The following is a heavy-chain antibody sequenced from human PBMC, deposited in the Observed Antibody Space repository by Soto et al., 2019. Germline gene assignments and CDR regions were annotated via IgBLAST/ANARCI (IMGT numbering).Heavy chain of an antibody. Sequence: TGGSLRLSCACSVFTLIDHYIDWVRQAPGKGLEWVGRSRDKPQGYSTAYAASVKGRFTTSRDESKNSAYLQMNSLKTEDTAVYYCVRATYFSDSSGYTRCLDYWGQGTLVTVSS. CDR1: VFTLIDHY. D-gene: IGHD3-22*01. J-gene: IGHJ4*02. CDR3: VRATYFSDSSGYTRCLDY. CDR2: SRDKPQGYST. V-gene: IGHV3-72*01.